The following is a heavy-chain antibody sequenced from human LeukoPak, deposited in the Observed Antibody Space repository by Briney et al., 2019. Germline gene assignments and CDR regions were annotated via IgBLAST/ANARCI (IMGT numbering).Heavy chain of an antibody. CDR2: IKQDRSEK. V-gene: IGHV3-7*01. J-gene: IGHJ4*02. CDR3: ARRSVACSYDSSGYSPVYYFDY. Sequence: AGGSLRLSCAASGFTFSNYWMSWVRQAPGKGLEWVANIKQDRSEKYYVDSVKGRFTISRDNAKNSLYLQMNSLRAEDTAVYYCARRSVACSYDSSGYSPVYYFDYWGQGTLVTVSS. D-gene: IGHD3-22*01. CDR1: GFTFSNYW.